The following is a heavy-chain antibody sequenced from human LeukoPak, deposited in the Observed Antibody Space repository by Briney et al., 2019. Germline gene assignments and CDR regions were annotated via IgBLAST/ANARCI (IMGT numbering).Heavy chain of an antibody. CDR2: IQSDGSYK. J-gene: IGHJ5*02. Sequence: PGGSLRLSCAGSGFTFSHYGMHWVRQGPGKGLEWVAGIQSDGSYKYYEDSLKGRFTISRDKFKNILYLQMNSLRAEDTAVYSCARDVDTSNHMSIFDPWGQGTLVTVSS. CDR1: GFTFSHYG. D-gene: IGHD3-3*02. CDR3: ARDVDTSNHMSIFDP. V-gene: IGHV3-33*01.